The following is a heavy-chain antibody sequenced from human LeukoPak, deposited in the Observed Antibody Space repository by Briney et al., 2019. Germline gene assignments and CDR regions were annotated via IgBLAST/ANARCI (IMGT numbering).Heavy chain of an antibody. J-gene: IGHJ4*02. Sequence: GGPLRLPCEPSGFLFSNAGIRGVPRAPGRGRGGVARIKSKTDGGTTDYAAPVKGRFTISRDDSKNTLYLQMNSLKTEDTAVYYCTTNHYGSGSYCRYWGQGTLVTVSS. CDR1: GFLFSNAG. V-gene: IGHV3-15*01. CDR3: TTNHYGSGSYCRY. D-gene: IGHD3-10*01. CDR2: IKSKTDGGTT.